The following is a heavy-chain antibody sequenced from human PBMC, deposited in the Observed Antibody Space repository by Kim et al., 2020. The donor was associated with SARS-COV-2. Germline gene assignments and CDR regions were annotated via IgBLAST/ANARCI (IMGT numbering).Heavy chain of an antibody. CDR3: ARDWGESSTIYYYYGMDV. Sequence: GGSLRLSCAASGFTFSSYWMSWVRQAPGKGLEWVANIKQDGSEKYYVDSVKGRFTISRDNAKNSLYLQMNSLRAEDTAVYYCARDWGESSTIYYYYGMDVWGQGTTVTVSS. J-gene: IGHJ6*02. V-gene: IGHV3-7*01. CDR2: IKQDGSEK. D-gene: IGHD3-16*01. CDR1: GFTFSSYW.